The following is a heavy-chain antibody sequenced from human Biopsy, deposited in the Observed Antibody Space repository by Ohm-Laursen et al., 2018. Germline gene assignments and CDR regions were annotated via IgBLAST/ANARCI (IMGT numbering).Heavy chain of an antibody. CDR2: FAPENGKT. CDR1: GYAVTEFS. J-gene: IGHJ4*02. D-gene: IGHD1-1*01. CDR3: AADINVWNVNY. V-gene: IGHV1-24*01. Sequence: SVKVSCKVSGYAVTEFSMHWVRQAPGKGLEWMGGFAPENGKTIYAQKFQGRVTTTEDTSTDTAYMELSSLRSEDTAVYYCAADINVWNVNYWGQGTQVTVSS.